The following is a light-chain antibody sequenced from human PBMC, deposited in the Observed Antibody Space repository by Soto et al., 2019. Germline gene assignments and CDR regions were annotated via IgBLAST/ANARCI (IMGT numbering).Light chain of an antibody. CDR3: QQLNTYPQIT. CDR1: QGISSY. V-gene: IGKV1-9*01. J-gene: IGKJ5*01. CDR2: AAS. Sequence: DIQMTQSPSSLSASVRDRVTITCRASQGISSYLAWYQQKAGKAPKLLIYAASTLQSGVPSRFSGSGSGTEFTLTISNLQPEDFGTYYCQQLNTYPQITFGQGTRLEI.